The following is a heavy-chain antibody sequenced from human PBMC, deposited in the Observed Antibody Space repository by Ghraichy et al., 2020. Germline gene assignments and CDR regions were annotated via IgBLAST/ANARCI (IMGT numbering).Heavy chain of an antibody. Sequence: SETLSLTCTVSGGSISSYYWSWIRQPPGKGLEWIGYIYYSGSTNYNPSLKSRVTISVDTSKNQFSLKLSSVTAADTAVYYCARVGSGWYGFDAFDIWGQGTMVTVSS. CDR3: ARVGSGWYGFDAFDI. D-gene: IGHD6-13*01. CDR1: GGSISSYY. CDR2: IYYSGST. J-gene: IGHJ3*02. V-gene: IGHV4-59*01.